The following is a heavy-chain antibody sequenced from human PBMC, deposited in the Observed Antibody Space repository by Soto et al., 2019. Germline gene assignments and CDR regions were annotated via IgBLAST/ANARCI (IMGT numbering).Heavy chain of an antibody. CDR3: TRWCSSCGVGRLDP. CDR2: IGSKANSYAT. J-gene: IGHJ5*02. CDR1: GFTFGASA. V-gene: IGHV3-73*01. Sequence: GGSLRLSCAASGFTFGASALQWVRQASGKGLEWLGRIGSKANSYATEYAASVKGRFTISRDDSKNTAYLQMNSLKTEDTAVYYCTRWCSSCGVGRLDPWGQGTLVTVSS. D-gene: IGHD2-8*01.